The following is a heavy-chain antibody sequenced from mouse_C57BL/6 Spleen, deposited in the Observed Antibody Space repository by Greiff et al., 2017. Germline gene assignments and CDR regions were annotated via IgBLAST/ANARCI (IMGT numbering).Heavy chain of an antibody. Sequence: VQVVESGPGLVAPSQSLSITCTVSGFSLTSYGVHWVRQPPGKGLEWLVVIWSDGSTTYNSALKSRLSISKDNSKSQVFLKMNSLQTDDTAMYSCARHHGIFWYCDVWGTGTTVTVAS. CDR3: ARHHGIFWYCDV. J-gene: IGHJ1*03. CDR2: IWSDGST. CDR1: GFSLTSYG. D-gene: IGHD1-1*01. V-gene: IGHV2-6-1*01.